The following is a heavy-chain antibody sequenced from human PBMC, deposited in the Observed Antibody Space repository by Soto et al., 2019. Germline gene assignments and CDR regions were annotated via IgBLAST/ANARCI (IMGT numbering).Heavy chain of an antibody. J-gene: IGHJ4*02. D-gene: IGHD5-18*01. Sequence: GGSLRLSCAASGFTFSSYGMHWVRQAPGKGLEWVAVISYDGSNKYYADSVKGRFTISRDNSKNTLYLQMNSLRAEDTAVYYCAKSDTAMAPYYFDYWGQGTLVTVSS. CDR2: ISYDGSNK. CDR1: GFTFSSYG. CDR3: AKSDTAMAPYYFDY. V-gene: IGHV3-30*18.